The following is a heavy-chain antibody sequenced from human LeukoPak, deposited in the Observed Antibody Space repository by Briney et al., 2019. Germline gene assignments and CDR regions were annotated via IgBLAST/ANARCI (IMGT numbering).Heavy chain of an antibody. CDR3: ARMGGGSYYYFDY. D-gene: IGHD1-26*01. J-gene: IGHJ4*02. CDR1: GGSISSYY. CDR2: IYTSGST. V-gene: IGHV4-4*09. Sequence: SETLSLTCTVSGGSISSYYWSWIRQPPGKGLEWIGYIYTSGSTNYNPSLKSRVTISVDTSKNQFSLKLSSVTAADTAVYYCARMGGGSYYYFDYWGQGTLVTVSS.